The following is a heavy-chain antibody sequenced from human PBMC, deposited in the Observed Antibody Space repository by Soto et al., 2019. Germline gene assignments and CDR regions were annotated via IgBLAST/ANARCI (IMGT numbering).Heavy chain of an antibody. CDR1: GASTSSYS. V-gene: IGHV4-59*08. CDR3: ARHGGITMVRGVLTAFAI. J-gene: IGHJ3*02. CDR2: IYYSGST. Sequence: SETLSLTCTVSGASTSSYSWSWIRQPPGKGLEWIGFIYYSGSTNYNPSLRSRVTISVDTSRNNCSLKVTSVTAADTAVYYCARHGGITMVRGVLTAFAIWGQGTMVTVSS. D-gene: IGHD3-10*01.